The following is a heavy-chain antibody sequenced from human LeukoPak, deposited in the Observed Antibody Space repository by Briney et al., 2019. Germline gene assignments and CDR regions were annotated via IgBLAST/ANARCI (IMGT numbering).Heavy chain of an antibody. CDR3: ARVNKVAVPAHYGMDV. J-gene: IGHJ6*02. Sequence: SETLSLTCAVYGESFSGYYWSWIRQPPGKGLEWIGEINHSGSTNYNPSLKSRVTISVDTSKNQFSLKLSSVTAADTAVYYCARVNKVAVPAHYGMDVWGQGTTVTVSS. D-gene: IGHD2-2*01. CDR2: INHSGST. CDR1: GESFSGYY. V-gene: IGHV4-34*01.